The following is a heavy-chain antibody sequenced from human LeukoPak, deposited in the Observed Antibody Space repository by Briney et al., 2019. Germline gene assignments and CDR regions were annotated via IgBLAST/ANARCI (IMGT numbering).Heavy chain of an antibody. CDR3: ARDSGSFGGWVNWFDP. CDR1: GGTFSSYA. J-gene: IGHJ5*02. D-gene: IGHD1-26*01. Sequence: GASVKVSCKASGGTFSSYAISWVRQAPGQGLEWMGGIIPIFGTANYAQKFQGRVTITADESTSIAYMELSSLRSEDTAVYYCARDSGSFGGWVNWFDPWGQGTLVTVSS. CDR2: IIPIFGTA. V-gene: IGHV1-69*13.